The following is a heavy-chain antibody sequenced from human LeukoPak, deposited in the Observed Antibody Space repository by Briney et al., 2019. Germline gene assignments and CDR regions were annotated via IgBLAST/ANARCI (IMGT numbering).Heavy chain of an antibody. CDR1: GFTFSTCA. CDR2: ISHSGGNT. Sequence: GGSLRLSCEASGFTFSTCAMSWVRQAPGKGLEWVSGISHSGGNTYYTDSVTGRFTISRDNFKNTLYLQMSSLRDEDTALYYCAKRGSTYSNWYFDLWGRGTLVTVTA. J-gene: IGHJ2*01. V-gene: IGHV3-23*01. CDR3: AKRGSTYSNWYFDL. D-gene: IGHD2-21*01.